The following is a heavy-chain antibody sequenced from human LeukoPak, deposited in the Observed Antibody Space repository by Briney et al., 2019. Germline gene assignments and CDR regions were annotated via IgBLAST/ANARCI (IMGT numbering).Heavy chain of an antibody. Sequence: SETLSLTCTVSGGSISSSSHYWGWIRQPPGKGLEWIGSIYYAGSIYYTPSLKSRVTISVDTSKNQFSLKLSSVTAADTAMYYCARSFGYFDNWGQGTLVTVSS. CDR2: IYYAGSI. CDR1: GGSISSSSHY. J-gene: IGHJ4*02. V-gene: IGHV4-39*07. D-gene: IGHD2-15*01. CDR3: ARSFGYFDN.